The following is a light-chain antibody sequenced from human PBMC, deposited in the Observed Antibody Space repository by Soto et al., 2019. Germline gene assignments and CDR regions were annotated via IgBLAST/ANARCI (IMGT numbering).Light chain of an antibody. CDR1: QSVSSNY. CDR3: QQYDKFPRT. J-gene: IGKJ1*01. CDR2: GAS. Sequence: EIGLTQSPGTLSLSPGERATLSCRASQSVSSNYLAWYQQKPGQAPRLLIYGASSRATGIPDRFSGSGSETDFTLTISRLEPEDFAVYYCQQYDKFPRTFGQGTKVEIK. V-gene: IGKV3-20*01.